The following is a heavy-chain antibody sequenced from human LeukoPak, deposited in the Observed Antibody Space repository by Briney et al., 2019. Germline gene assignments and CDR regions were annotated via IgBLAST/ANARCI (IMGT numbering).Heavy chain of an antibody. Sequence: ASVKVSCKSSGYTFTSYAMHWVRQPPGQRLEWMGWINAGNGNTKYSQKFQGRVTITRDTSASTAYMELSSLRSEDTAVYYCARTGLCSSTSCYEIDAFGIWGQGTMVTVSS. CDR3: ARTGLCSSTSCYEIDAFGI. J-gene: IGHJ3*02. CDR2: INAGNGNT. V-gene: IGHV1-3*01. CDR1: GYTFTSYA. D-gene: IGHD2-2*01.